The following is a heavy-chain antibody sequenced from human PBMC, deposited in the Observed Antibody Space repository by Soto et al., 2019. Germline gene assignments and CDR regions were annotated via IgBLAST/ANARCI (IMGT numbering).Heavy chain of an antibody. CDR2: IIPIFGTA. V-gene: IGHV1-69*12. Sequence: QVQLVQSGAEVKKPGSSVKVSCKASGGTFSSYAINWVRQSPGQGLEWMGGIIPIFGTADYAQKFQGRVTITADQSTSTAYMELSSLRSEDTAVYYCAQCLLGVNYYYGMDVWGQGTTVTVSS. D-gene: IGHD3-16*01. J-gene: IGHJ6*02. CDR3: AQCLLGVNYYYGMDV. CDR1: GGTFSSYA.